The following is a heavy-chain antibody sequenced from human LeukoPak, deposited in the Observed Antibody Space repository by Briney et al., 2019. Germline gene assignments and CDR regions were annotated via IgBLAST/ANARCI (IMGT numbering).Heavy chain of an antibody. D-gene: IGHD4-17*01. V-gene: IGHV3-21*01. Sequence: PGGSLRLSCAASGFTFYDHAMNWVRQAPGKGLEWVSSITYSSRYIHYADSVKGRFISSRDNAKNSLYLQLNSLTVEDTAVYYCARVSREYGDLDSWGQGTLVTVSS. CDR3: ARVSREYGDLDS. CDR1: GFTFYDHA. J-gene: IGHJ4*02. CDR2: ITYSSRYI.